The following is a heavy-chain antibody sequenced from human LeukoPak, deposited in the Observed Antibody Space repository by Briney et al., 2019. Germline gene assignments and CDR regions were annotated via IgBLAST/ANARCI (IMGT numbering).Heavy chain of an antibody. J-gene: IGHJ6*02. CDR2: ISRGGNSI. Sequence: GGSLRLSCAASGFTFSDYYMNWLRQAPGKGLEWVSSISRGGNSIYYAESVKGRFTISRDNAKNSLYLQMNSLRAEDTAVYYCAGGGYSGSYYDTYYYYYGMDVWGQGTTVTVSS. D-gene: IGHD1-26*01. V-gene: IGHV3-11*04. CDR1: GFTFSDYY. CDR3: AGGGYSGSYYDTYYYYYGMDV.